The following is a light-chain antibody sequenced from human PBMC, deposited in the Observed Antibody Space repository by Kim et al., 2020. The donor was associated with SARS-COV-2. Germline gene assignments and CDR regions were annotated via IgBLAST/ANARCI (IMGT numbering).Light chain of an antibody. CDR3: NSRDTNDNVV. CDR2: AKN. J-gene: IGLJ2*01. Sequence: SSELTQDPVVSVALGQTVRITCQGDSLRSYYATWYQQKPGQAPILLIYAKNNRPSGIPDRFSGSSSGNTASLTITGAQAEDEADYYCNSRDTNDNVVFGGGTSLTVL. V-gene: IGLV3-19*01. CDR1: SLRSYY.